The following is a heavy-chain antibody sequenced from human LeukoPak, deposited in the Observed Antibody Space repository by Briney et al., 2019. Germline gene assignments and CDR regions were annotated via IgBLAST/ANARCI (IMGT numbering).Heavy chain of an antibody. Sequence: PGGSLRLSCAVSGLTFNNYAMSWVRQAPGKGLEWVSAISKSGDHTYYADSVKGRFTISRDNSKNTLYLQMNSLRAEDTAVYYCATPLLWFGESPTPRDYWGQGTLVTVSS. D-gene: IGHD3-10*01. CDR1: GLTFNNYA. CDR3: ATPLLWFGESPTPRDY. J-gene: IGHJ4*02. CDR2: ISKSGDHT. V-gene: IGHV3-23*01.